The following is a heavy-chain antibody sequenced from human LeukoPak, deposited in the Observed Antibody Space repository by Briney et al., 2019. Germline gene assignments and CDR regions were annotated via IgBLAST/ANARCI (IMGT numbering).Heavy chain of an antibody. D-gene: IGHD3-10*01. Sequence: GGSLRLSCEASGFTFNSYWMSWVRQAPGKGLEWVADINEDGSTIYYVNSVKGRFTISRDNAKNSLSLQLNTLRAEDRPVYYCARWNYVSGTWFLDSWGQGALVTVSS. CDR3: ARWNYVSGTWFLDS. V-gene: IGHV3-7*05. J-gene: IGHJ4*02. CDR1: GFTFNSYW. CDR2: INEDGSTI.